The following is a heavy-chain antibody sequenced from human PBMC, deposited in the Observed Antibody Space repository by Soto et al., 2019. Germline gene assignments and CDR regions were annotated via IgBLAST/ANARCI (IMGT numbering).Heavy chain of an antibody. CDR3: ARDFLPGTMVRGVIPNPSYYYYGMDV. Sequence: SQTLSLTCAISGDSVSSNSAAWNWIRQSPSRGLEWLGRTYYRSKWYNDYAVSVKSRITINPDTSKNQFSLQLNSVTPEDTAVYYCARDFLPGTMVRGVIPNPSYYYYGMDVWGQGTTVTVSS. V-gene: IGHV6-1*01. J-gene: IGHJ6*02. CDR1: GDSVSSNSAA. D-gene: IGHD3-10*01. CDR2: TYYRSKWYN.